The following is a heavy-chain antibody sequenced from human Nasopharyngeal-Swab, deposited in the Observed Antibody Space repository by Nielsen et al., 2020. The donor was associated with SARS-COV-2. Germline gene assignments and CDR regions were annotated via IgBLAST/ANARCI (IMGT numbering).Heavy chain of an antibody. V-gene: IGHV1-69*13. D-gene: IGHD3-9*01. Sequence: SVKVSCKASGGTFSSYAISWVRQAPGQGLEWMGGIIPIFGTANYAQKFQGRVTITADESTSTAYMELSSLRSEDTAVYYCARESDWYGKRWYYGMDVWGQGTTVTVSS. CDR1: GGTFSSYA. CDR2: IIPIFGTA. CDR3: ARESDWYGKRWYYGMDV. J-gene: IGHJ6*02.